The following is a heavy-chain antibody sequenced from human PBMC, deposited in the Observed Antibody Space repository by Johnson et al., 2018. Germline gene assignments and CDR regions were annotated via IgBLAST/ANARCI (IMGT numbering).Heavy chain of an antibody. CDR3: AREGLRLLAPFYL. J-gene: IGHJ3*01. CDR1: GFTFSDYY. V-gene: IGHV3-11*04. CDR2: INGRGSPI. D-gene: IGHD1-26*01. Sequence: VQLVESGGGLVKPGGSLRLSCEASGFTFSDYYMSWIRQAPGKGLEWVSYINGRGSPIYYADSGKGRFTISRDNAKNSLYLQMNSLRAEDTAVYYCAREGLRLLAPFYLWGQGTMVTVSS.